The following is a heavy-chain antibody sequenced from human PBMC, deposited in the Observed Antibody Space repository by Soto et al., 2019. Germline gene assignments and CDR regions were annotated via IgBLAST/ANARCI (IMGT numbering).Heavy chain of an antibody. Sequence: QVHLVQSVAEVKKPGASVRVSCKASGFSFTSYYIHWVRQAPGQGLEWMGIINPSGGSTSYPQNFRGRVTMPRDASTSTVYMELSSMRSDHTAVYYCARSYVTSRPLAYSGHGTLVTVSS. CDR3: ARSYVTSRPLAY. D-gene: IGHD6-6*01. J-gene: IGHJ4*01. V-gene: IGHV1-46*01. CDR1: GFSFTSYY. CDR2: INPSGGST.